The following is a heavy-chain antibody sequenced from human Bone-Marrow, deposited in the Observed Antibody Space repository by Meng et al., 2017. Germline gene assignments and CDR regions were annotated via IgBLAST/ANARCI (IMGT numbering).Heavy chain of an antibody. Sequence: ASVKVSCKPSGYNFPDYYIHWVRQAPGQGLEWMGRIDPKNGDTHYAQKFQGRVTMTGDTSISTAYMELSRLRSDDTAVYYCARDRQTKYYYDSSDDAFDIWGQETMVTVSS. CDR2: IDPKNGDT. D-gene: IGHD3-22*01. V-gene: IGHV1-2*06. CDR3: ARDRQTKYYYDSSDDAFDI. CDR1: GYNFPDYY. J-gene: IGHJ3*02.